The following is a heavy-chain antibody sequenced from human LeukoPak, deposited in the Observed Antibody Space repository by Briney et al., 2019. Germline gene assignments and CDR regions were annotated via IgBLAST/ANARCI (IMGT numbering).Heavy chain of an antibody. D-gene: IGHD5-24*01. Sequence: GRSLRLSCAASGFTFSNYGMHWVRQAPGKGLEWVAVISYDGSNKYYTDSVKGRFTISRDNSKNTLYLQMNSLRAEDTAVYYCAKRGDAYNFSHWGQGTLVTVSS. J-gene: IGHJ4*02. CDR2: ISYDGSNK. CDR3: AKRGDAYNFSH. V-gene: IGHV3-30*18. CDR1: GFTFSNYG.